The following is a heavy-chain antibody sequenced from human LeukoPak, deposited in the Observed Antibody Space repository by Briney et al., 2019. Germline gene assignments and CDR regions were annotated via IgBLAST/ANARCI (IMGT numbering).Heavy chain of an antibody. D-gene: IGHD2-15*01. CDR1: GFTFSTYE. CDR2: ISSSGNTI. J-gene: IGHJ4*02. V-gene: IGHV3-48*03. CDR3: AREGQDLFDY. Sequence: GGSLRLSCVVSGFTFSTYEMNWVRQAPGKGLEWVSYISSSGNTIFYADSVRGRFAISRDNAKNSLYLQMNSLRAEDTAVYYCAREGQDLFDYWGQGTLVTVSS.